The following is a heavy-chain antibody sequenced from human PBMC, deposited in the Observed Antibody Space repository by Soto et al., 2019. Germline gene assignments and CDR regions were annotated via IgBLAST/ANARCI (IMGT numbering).Heavy chain of an antibody. CDR2: IYHTGTT. J-gene: IGHJ5*02. Sequence: QNLSHTYTGSGGSINRGDYSVSWILHPPGKGLEWIGYIYHTGTTYYNMSLKSRVTISVDRSKNQFSLKLSSVTAADTAVYYCAIGINYYDSSGHSWFAPWCQGTLVT. CDR1: GGSINRGDYS. D-gene: IGHD3-22*01. V-gene: IGHV4-30-2*01. CDR3: AIGINYYDSSGHSWFAP.